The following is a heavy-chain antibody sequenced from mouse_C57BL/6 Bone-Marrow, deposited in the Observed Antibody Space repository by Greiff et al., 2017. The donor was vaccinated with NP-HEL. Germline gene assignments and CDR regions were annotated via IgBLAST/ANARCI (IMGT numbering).Heavy chain of an antibody. D-gene: IGHD1-1*01. CDR2: IDPNSGGT. Sequence: VQLQQPGAELVKPGASVKLSCKASGYTFTSYRMHWVKQRPGRGLEWIGRIDPNSGGTKYNEKFKSKATLTVDKPSSTAYMQLSSLTSEDSAVYYCASGFITTVVRYFDVWGTGTTVTVSS. CDR3: ASGFITTVVRYFDV. CDR1: GYTFTSYR. V-gene: IGHV1-72*01. J-gene: IGHJ1*03.